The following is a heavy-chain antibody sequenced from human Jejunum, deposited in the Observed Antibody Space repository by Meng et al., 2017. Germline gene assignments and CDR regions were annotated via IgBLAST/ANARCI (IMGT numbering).Heavy chain of an antibody. Sequence: QVQMQELGPGLVKPSETLSLTCTVSGGSISSTTTYWGWIRQPPGKGLEWIASVFYSGTTYYNPSLQSRVTISIDTSKNQFSMRLTSVTATDTSVYYCARLANSSPDYWGRGTLVTVSS. CDR3: ARLANSSPDY. CDR2: VFYSGTT. V-gene: IGHV4-39*01. CDR1: GGSISSTTTY. J-gene: IGHJ4*02. D-gene: IGHD6-13*01.